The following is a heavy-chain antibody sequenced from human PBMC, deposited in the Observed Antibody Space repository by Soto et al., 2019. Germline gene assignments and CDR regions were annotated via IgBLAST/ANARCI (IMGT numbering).Heavy chain of an antibody. CDR1: GGSISNYY. Sequence: PSETLSLTCTVSGGSISNYYWSWIRQPPGKGLEWIGYIYYSGDTSYNPSLKSRVTISVDTSKNQFSLKLSSVTAADTAVYYCATSNWFDPWGQGTLVTVSS. V-gene: IGHV4-59*04. CDR2: IYYSGDT. J-gene: IGHJ5*02. D-gene: IGHD2-2*01. CDR3: ATSNWFDP.